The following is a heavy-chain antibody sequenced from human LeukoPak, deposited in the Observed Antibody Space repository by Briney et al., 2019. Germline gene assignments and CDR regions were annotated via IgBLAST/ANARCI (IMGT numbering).Heavy chain of an antibody. CDR2: FDPEDGET. V-gene: IGHV1-24*01. CDR3: ATEYSSGWYGDAFDI. D-gene: IGHD6-19*01. CDR1: GYTLTELS. J-gene: IGHJ3*02. Sequence: ASVKVSCKASGYTLTELSMHWVRQAPGKGLEWMGGFDPEDGETIYAQKFQGRVTMTEDTSTDTAYMELSSLRSEDTAVYYCATEYSSGWYGDAFDIWGQGTMVTVSS.